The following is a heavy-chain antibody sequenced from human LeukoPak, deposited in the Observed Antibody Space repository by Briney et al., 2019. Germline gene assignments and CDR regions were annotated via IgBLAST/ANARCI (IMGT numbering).Heavy chain of an antibody. D-gene: IGHD2-21*02. CDR1: GGTFSSYA. V-gene: IGHV1-69*05. J-gene: IGHJ6*03. CDR2: IIPIFGTA. CDR3: ARESIVVVTAPPYDYYYYMDV. Sequence: SVKVSCKASGGTFSSYAISWVRQAPGQGLEWMGRIIPIFGTANYAQKFQGRVTFTTDESTSTAYMELSSLRSEDTAVYYCARESIVVVTAPPYDYYYYMDVWGKGTTVTVSS.